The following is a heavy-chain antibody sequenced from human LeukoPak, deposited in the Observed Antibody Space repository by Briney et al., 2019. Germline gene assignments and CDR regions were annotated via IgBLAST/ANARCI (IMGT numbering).Heavy chain of an antibody. CDR2: ISGSGGST. CDR1: GFTFSSYA. V-gene: IGHV3-23*01. D-gene: IGHD6-19*01. CDR3: AKDENQWLLYTYFDY. J-gene: IGHJ4*02. Sequence: PGGSLRLSCAASGFTFSSYAMSWVRQAPGKGLEWVSAISGSGGSTYYADSVKGRFTISRDNSKNTLYLQMHSLRAEDTAIYFCAKDENQWLLYTYFDYWGQGTLVTVSS.